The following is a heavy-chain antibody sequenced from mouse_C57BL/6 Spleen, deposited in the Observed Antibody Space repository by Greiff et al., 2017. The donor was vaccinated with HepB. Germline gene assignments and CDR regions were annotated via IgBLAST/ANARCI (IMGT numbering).Heavy chain of an antibody. CDR1: GYTFTSYW. D-gene: IGHD2-4*01. Sequence: QVQLQQPGAELVRPGPSVKLSCKASGYTFTSYWMHWVKQRPGQGLEWIGVIDPSDSYTNYNQKFKGKATLTVDTSSSTAYMQLSSLTSEDSAVYYCARGNYDYDGYYAMDYWGQGTSVTVSS. CDR2: IDPSDSYT. V-gene: IGHV1-59*01. CDR3: ARGNYDYDGYYAMDY. J-gene: IGHJ4*01.